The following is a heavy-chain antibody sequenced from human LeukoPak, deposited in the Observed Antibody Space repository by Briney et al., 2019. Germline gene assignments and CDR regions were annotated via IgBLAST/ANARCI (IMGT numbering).Heavy chain of an antibody. CDR2: INHSGST. D-gene: IGHD2-15*01. Sequence: SETLSLTCAVYGGSFSGYYWSWIRQPPGKGLEWIGEINHSGSTNYNPSLKSRVTISVDTSKNQFSLKLSSVTAADTAVYYCARGPNCSGGSCYYDDAFDIWGQGTTVTVSS. CDR3: ARGPNCSGGSCYYDDAFDI. V-gene: IGHV4-34*01. J-gene: IGHJ3*02. CDR1: GGSFSGYY.